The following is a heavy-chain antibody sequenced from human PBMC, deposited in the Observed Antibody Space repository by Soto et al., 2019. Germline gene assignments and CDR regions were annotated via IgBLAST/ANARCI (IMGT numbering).Heavy chain of an antibody. CDR1: GFTFSSYG. CDR2: ISYDGRNK. J-gene: IGHJ4*02. V-gene: IGHV3-30*18. CDR3: AKTGYNNGWQEGATGAPFDY. D-gene: IGHD6-19*01. Sequence: QVQLVESGGGVVQPGRSLRLSCAASGFTFSSYGLHRVRQAPGKGLECVSVISYDGRNKYYAYCVKGRFTISTDNSKNTLYLQMDGLRAEDTAVYYCAKTGYNNGWQEGATGAPFDYWGQGTLVTVSS.